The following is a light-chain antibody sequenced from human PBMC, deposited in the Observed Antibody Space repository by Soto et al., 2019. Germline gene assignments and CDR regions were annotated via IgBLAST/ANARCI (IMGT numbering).Light chain of an antibody. V-gene: IGKV3-20*01. CDR2: GAS. Sequence: IVLTQSPGTLSLSPGERATLSCRASQSVSSSYLAWYQQKPGQAPRLLIYGASNRATGIPDRFSGSGSGTDFTLTISRLEPEDFAVYYCQQYGSSPRTFGQGTKVDI. CDR1: QSVSSSY. CDR3: QQYGSSPRT. J-gene: IGKJ2*01.